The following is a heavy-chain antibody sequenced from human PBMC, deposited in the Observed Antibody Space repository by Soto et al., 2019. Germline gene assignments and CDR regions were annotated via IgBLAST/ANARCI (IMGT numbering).Heavy chain of an antibody. Sequence: SGGSLRLSCAASGFTFSSYAMTWVRQAPGKXLEWVSVISGGGGSTYYADSVKGRFTISRDNSKNTLFLQMNSLRAEDTAAYYCAKQKTNSATSYYHGMDVWGQGTTVTVSS. CDR2: ISGGGGST. CDR3: AKQKTNSATSYYHGMDV. J-gene: IGHJ6*02. V-gene: IGHV3-23*01. D-gene: IGHD1-26*01. CDR1: GFTFSSYA.